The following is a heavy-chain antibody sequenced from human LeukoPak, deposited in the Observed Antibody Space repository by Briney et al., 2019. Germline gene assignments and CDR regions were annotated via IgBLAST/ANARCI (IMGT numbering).Heavy chain of an antibody. CDR3: ARSYGSGSSYFVY. J-gene: IGHJ4*02. D-gene: IGHD3-10*01. Sequence: ASVKVSCKASGYTFTGYYMHWVRQAPGQGLEWMGCINPNRGGTNYAQKFQGRVTMNRDTSISTAYLELGRLRSDDTAVYYCARSYGSGSSYFVYWGQGTLVSVSS. CDR2: INPNRGGT. CDR1: GYTFTGYY. V-gene: IGHV1-2*02.